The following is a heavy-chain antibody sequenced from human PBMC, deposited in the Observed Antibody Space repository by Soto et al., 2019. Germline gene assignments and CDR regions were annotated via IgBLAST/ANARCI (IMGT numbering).Heavy chain of an antibody. CDR2: ISSSGGST. CDR1: GFTFSSNA. V-gene: IGHV3-23*01. J-gene: IGHJ4*02. CDR3: AKAQGGSYFDY. Sequence: GGSLRLSCAATGFTFSSNAMSWVRQAPGKGLEWVSGISSSGGSTYYADSVKGRFTISRDNSKNMLYLQMNNLRAEDTAVYYCAKAQGGSYFDYWGQGTLVTVSS. D-gene: IGHD2-15*01.